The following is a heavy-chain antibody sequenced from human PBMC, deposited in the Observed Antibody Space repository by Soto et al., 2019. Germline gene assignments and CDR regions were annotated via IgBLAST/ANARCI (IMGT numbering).Heavy chain of an antibody. CDR1: GCTFSSYT. V-gene: IGHV1-69*02. D-gene: IGHD1-1*01. J-gene: IGHJ3*02. Sequence: GASVKVSCKASGCTFSSYTISWVRQAPGQGLEWMGRIIPILGIANYAQKFQGRVTITADKSTSTAYMELSSLRSEDTAVYYCAVTWEEYWNDLWPFENWGQGTMVTVSS. CDR3: AVTWEEYWNDLWPFEN. CDR2: IIPILGIA.